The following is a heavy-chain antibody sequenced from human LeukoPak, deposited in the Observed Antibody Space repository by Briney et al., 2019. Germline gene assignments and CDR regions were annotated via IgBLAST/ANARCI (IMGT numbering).Heavy chain of an antibody. CDR2: MNHSGST. CDR1: GGSISSSSYY. J-gene: IGHJ5*01. Sequence: SETLSLTCTVSGGSISSSSYYWGWIRQPPGKGLEWLGEMNHSGSTTYNPSPKSRVTISVDTSKNQFSLKLNSVTAADTAVYYCARLVIRAFDSWGQGILVTVSS. CDR3: ARLVIRAFDS. V-gene: IGHV4-39*07. D-gene: IGHD2-8*02.